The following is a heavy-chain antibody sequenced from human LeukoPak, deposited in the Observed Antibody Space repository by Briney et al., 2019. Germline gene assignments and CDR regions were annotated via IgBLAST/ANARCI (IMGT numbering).Heavy chain of an antibody. J-gene: IGHJ5*02. D-gene: IGHD2-2*01. CDR3: ARGPRGDVVVPDASTFDP. CDR2: ISAYNGNT. Sequence: GASVKVSCKASGYTFTSYGISWVRQAPGQGLEWMGWISAYNGNTNYAQKLQGRVTMTTDTSTSTAYMELRSLRSDDTAVYYCARGPRGDVVVPDASTFDPWGQGTLVTVSS. V-gene: IGHV1-18*01. CDR1: GYTFTSYG.